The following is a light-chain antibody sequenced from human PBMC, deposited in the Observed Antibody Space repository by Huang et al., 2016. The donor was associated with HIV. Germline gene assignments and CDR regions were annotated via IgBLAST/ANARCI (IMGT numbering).Light chain of an antibody. CDR1: QSLLHSDADTY. J-gene: IGKJ3*01. V-gene: IGKV2-30*02. CDR2: KVS. CDR3: IQGTHLFT. Sequence: DVVMTQSPLSLSVTLGQPASISCKSSQSLLHSDADTYLNWFHKRPGQSPRRLIYKVSKRDAGATDRISGIGCSTDFTLEISRVEDDVVGVYCLIQGTHLFTFGPGTRVDIK.